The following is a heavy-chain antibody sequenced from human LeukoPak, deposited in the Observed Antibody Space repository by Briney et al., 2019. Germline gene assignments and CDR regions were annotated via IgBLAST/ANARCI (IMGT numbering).Heavy chain of an antibody. CDR3: ARIDGDLLDS. D-gene: IGHD4-17*01. CDR2: VYYTGST. V-gene: IGHV4-59*08. Sequence: PSETLSLTCSVSGGSFSTYYWTWIRQPPGKGLEHIGYVYYTGSTNYNPSLQSRVAISIDTSKNQFSLKLRSVTAADTAVYFCARIDGDLLDSWGQGTLVAVSS. J-gene: IGHJ4*02. CDR1: GGSFSTYY.